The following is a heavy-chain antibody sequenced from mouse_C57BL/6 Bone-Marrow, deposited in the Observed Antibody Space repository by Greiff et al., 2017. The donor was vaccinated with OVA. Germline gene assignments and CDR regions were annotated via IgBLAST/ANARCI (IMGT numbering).Heavy chain of an antibody. D-gene: IGHD2-1*01. CDR1: GYTFTSYW. V-gene: IGHV1-52*01. Sequence: QVQLQQPGAELVRPGSSVKLSCKASGYTFTSYWMHWVKQRPIQGLEWIGNIDPSDSETHYNQKFKDKATLTVDESSSTAYMQLSSLTSEDSAVYYCARGGIYSGFDYWGQGTTLTVSS. CDR2: IDPSDSET. CDR3: ARGGIYSGFDY. J-gene: IGHJ2*01.